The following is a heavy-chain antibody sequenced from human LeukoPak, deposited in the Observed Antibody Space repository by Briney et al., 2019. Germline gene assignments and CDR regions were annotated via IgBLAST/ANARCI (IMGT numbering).Heavy chain of an antibody. Sequence: ASVKVSCKASGYNFTSYYMHWVGQAPGQGLEWMGIINPSGGSTSYAQKFQGRVTMTRDPSTSTVYMELSSLRSEDTAVYYCARGGTTMVTLDYWGQGTLVTVSS. J-gene: IGHJ4*02. V-gene: IGHV1-46*01. CDR1: GYNFTSYY. CDR2: INPSGGST. CDR3: ARGGTTMVTLDY. D-gene: IGHD5-18*01.